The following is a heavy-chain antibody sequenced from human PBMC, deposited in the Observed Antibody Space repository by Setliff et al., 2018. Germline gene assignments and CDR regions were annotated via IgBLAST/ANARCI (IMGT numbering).Heavy chain of an antibody. V-gene: IGHV3-21*01. D-gene: IGHD2-8*02. CDR3: VTDTPFSDSWTGEDY. J-gene: IGHJ4*02. CDR2: ISSSSSYI. CDR1: GFTFSSYS. Sequence: PGGSLRLSCAASGFTFSSYSMNWVRQAPGKGLEWVSSISSSSSYIYYADSVKGRFTLSRDNSKNTLYLQMNSLKTEDTAVYYCVTDTPFSDSWTGEDYWGQGTLVTVSS.